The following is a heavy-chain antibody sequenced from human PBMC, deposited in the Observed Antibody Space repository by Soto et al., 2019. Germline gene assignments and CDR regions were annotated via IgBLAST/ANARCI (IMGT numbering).Heavy chain of an antibody. CDR1: GYSFTRHW. D-gene: IGHD2-21*02. CDR3: ARLNSCGGDCLYFDY. J-gene: IGHJ4*02. Sequence: PGESLKISCKGSGYSFTRHWIGWVRQMPGKGLEWMGIIYPGDSDTRYSPSFQGQVTISADKSISTAYLQWSSLKASDTAMYYCARLNSCGGDCLYFDYSGQGTLVTVSS. V-gene: IGHV5-51*01. CDR2: IYPGDSDT.